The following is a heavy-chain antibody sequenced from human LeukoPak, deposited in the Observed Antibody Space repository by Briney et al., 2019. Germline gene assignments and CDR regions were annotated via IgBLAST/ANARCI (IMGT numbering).Heavy chain of an antibody. J-gene: IGHJ4*02. CDR1: GGSISSSNW. V-gene: IGHV4-4*02. Sequence: SETLSLTCAVSGGSISSSNWWSWVRQPPGKWLERIGEIYHSGSTNYNPSLKSRVTISVDTSKNQFSLKLSSVTAEDTAVYYCARDPYYYDSSGYYGEGFDYWGQGTLVTVSS. CDR3: ARDPYYYDSSGYYGEGFDY. CDR2: IYHSGST. D-gene: IGHD3-22*01.